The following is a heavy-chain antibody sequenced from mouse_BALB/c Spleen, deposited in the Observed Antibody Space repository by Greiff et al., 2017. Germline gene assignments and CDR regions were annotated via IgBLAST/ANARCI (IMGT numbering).Heavy chain of an antibody. CDR3: ARAPYGNYGRAMDY. CDR2: ISYDGSN. D-gene: IGHD2-1*01. J-gene: IGHJ4*01. V-gene: IGHV3-6*02. CDR1: GYSITSGYY. Sequence: VQLKESGPGLVKPSQSLSLTCSVTGYSITSGYYWNWIRQFPGNKLEWMGYISYDGSNNYNPSLKNRISITRDTSKNQFFLKLNSVTTEDTATYYCARAPYGNYGRAMDYWGQGTSVTVAS.